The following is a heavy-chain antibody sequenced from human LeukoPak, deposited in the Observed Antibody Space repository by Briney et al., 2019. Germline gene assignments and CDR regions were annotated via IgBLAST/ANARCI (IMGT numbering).Heavy chain of an antibody. CDR3: ARDFDWLLYDY. CDR1: GFTFSSYV. V-gene: IGHV3-74*01. J-gene: IGHJ4*01. D-gene: IGHD3-9*01. Sequence: PGGSLRLSCAASGFTFSSYVMHWVRQAPGKGLAWVSRINTDGSVTSYADSVRGRFTVSRDDAMDTLYLQMNSLRAEDTAVYYCARDFDWLLYDYWGHGTLVTVSS. CDR2: INTDGSVT.